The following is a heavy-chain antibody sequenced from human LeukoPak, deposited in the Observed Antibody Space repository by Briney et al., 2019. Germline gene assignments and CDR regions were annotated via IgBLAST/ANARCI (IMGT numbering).Heavy chain of an antibody. CDR2: ISGDGTIK. CDR1: GFPFSSYW. J-gene: IGHJ4*02. CDR3: SRSQFDY. Sequence: PGGSLRLSCEPSGFPFSSYWMLWVRQAPGKGLVWVSRISGDGTIKTYADFVRGRFTISRDNTKNTLYLQMNSLKVEDTAIYFCSRSQFDYWGQGVLVTVSS. V-gene: IGHV3-74*03.